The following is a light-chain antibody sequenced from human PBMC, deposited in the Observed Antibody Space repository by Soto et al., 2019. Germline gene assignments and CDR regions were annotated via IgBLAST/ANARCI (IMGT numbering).Light chain of an antibody. CDR2: DVR. Sequence: QSALTQPASVSGSPGQSITISCTGTSSDVGGYNYVSWYQQHPGKAPKLMIYDVRNRPSGVSNRFSGSKSGNTASLTISGLQAEDKADYYCNSYASSSTPVVFGGGTKVTVL. V-gene: IGLV2-14*03. CDR3: NSYASSSTPVV. CDR1: SSDVGGYNY. J-gene: IGLJ2*01.